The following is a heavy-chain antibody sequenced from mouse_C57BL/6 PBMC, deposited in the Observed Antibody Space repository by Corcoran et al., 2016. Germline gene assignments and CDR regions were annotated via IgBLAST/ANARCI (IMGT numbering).Heavy chain of an antibody. CDR3: ARSATNWYVDV. Sequence: EVQLQQSGPELVKPGASVKIPCKASGYTFTDYNMDWVKQSHGKSLEWIGDINPNNGGTIYNQKFKGKATLTVDKSSSTTYMEHRSLTSEDTAVYYSARSATNWYVDVGGSGTTATVSS. J-gene: IGHJ1*01. CDR2: INPNNGGT. D-gene: IGHD1-1*01. V-gene: IGHV1-18*01. CDR1: GYTFTDYN.